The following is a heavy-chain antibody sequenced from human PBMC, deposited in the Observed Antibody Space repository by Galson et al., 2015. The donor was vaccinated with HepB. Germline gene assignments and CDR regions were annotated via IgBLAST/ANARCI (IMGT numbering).Heavy chain of an antibody. CDR1: GDSVSSKSVA. CDR3: ARDLADGMDV. CDR2: TYLRSRWSN. J-gene: IGHJ6*02. D-gene: IGHD6-19*01. Sequence: CAISGDSVSSKSVAWNWVRQSPSRGLEWLGRTYLRSRWSNEYAVSVKGRITVNADTCKNQFSLQLSSVTPEDTAVYYCARDLADGMDVRGQGTTVTVSS. V-gene: IGHV6-1*01.